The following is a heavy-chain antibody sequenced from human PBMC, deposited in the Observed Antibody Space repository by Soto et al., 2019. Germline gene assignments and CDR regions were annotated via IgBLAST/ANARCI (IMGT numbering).Heavy chain of an antibody. CDR1: GFTFSSYA. Sequence: GGSLRLSCAASGFTFSSYAMHWVRQAPGKGLGWVAVISYDGSNKYYADSVKGRFTISRDNSKNTLYLQMNSLRAEDTAVYYCARGSGYEKWDYFYYWGQGTLVTVSS. J-gene: IGHJ4*02. V-gene: IGHV3-30-3*01. D-gene: IGHD5-12*01. CDR3: ARGSGYEKWDYFYY. CDR2: ISYDGSNK.